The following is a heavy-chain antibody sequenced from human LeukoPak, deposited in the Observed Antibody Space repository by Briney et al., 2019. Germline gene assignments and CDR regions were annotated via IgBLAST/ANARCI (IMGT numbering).Heavy chain of an antibody. CDR1: GYSISSGYY. Sequence: PSETLSLTCTVSGYSISSGYYWGWIRQPPGKGREWIGSIYHSGNTNYNPSLKSRVTISLDKSKNQFSLNLRSVTAADTAVYYCAREEMPGKFDYWGQGTLVTVSS. V-gene: IGHV4-38-2*02. CDR3: AREEMPGKFDY. D-gene: IGHD1-26*01. J-gene: IGHJ4*02. CDR2: IYHSGNT.